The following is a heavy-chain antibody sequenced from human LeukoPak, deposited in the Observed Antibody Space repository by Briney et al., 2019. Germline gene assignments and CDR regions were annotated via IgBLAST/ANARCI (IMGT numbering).Heavy chain of an antibody. V-gene: IGHV4-39*01. CDR3: ARRGDTYYYDSSLMDV. CDR2: IYYSGST. CDR1: GGSISSSSYY. D-gene: IGHD3-22*01. J-gene: IGHJ6*04. Sequence: SETLSLTCTVSGGSISSSSYYWGWIRQPPGKGLEWIGSIYYSGSTYYSPSLKSRVTISVDTSKNQFSLKLSSVTAADTAVYYCARRGDTYYYDSSLMDVWGKGTTVTVSS.